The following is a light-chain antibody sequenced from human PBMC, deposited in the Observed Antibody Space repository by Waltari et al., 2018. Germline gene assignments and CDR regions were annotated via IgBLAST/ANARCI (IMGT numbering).Light chain of an antibody. CDR1: RSVLYNSNNKNY. J-gene: IGKJ4*01. CDR3: MQSIQFPLT. V-gene: IGKV4-1*01. Sequence: EIVMTQSPDSLAVSLGERAAINCKSSRSVLYNSNNKNYLAWYQQKPRQPPKLLINWASSRESGVPDRFSGSGSGTDFTLKISRVEAEDVGLYYCMQSIQFPLTFGGGTKVEIK. CDR2: WAS.